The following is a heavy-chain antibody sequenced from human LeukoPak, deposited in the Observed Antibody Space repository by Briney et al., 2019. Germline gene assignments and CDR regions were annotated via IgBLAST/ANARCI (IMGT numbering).Heavy chain of an antibody. CDR2: LYSGDST. CDR3: ARLVGRHDYGYYRLDY. V-gene: IGHV3-66*04. J-gene: IGHJ4*02. Sequence: GGSLRLSCVVSGFTVSSNHMIWVRQAPGKGLEWVSILYSGDSTYYADSEKGRFTISRDSSKNTLYLQMNSLRAEDSSVYYCARLVGRHDYGYYRLDYWGQGTLVTVSS. CDR1: GFTVSSNH. D-gene: IGHD4-17*01.